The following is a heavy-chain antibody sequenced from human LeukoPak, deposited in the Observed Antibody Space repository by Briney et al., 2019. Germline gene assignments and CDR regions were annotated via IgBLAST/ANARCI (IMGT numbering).Heavy chain of an antibody. D-gene: IGHD1-1*01. V-gene: IGHV5-51*03. Sequence: PGESLKISCKGSGYSFISYWIGWVRQMPGKGLEWVGIIYPGDSDTTYSPSFQGQVTISADKSINTAYLQWRSLKASDTAMYYCARSFAHVERYYFDYWGQGTLVSVSS. CDR2: IYPGDSDT. CDR1: GYSFISYW. J-gene: IGHJ4*02. CDR3: ARSFAHVERYYFDY.